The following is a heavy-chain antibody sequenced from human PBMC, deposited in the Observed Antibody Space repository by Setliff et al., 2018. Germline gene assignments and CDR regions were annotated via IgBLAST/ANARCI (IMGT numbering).Heavy chain of an antibody. J-gene: IGHJ6*03. Sequence: GGSLRLSCAASGFTFSSYAMHWVRQAPGKGLEWVAVISYDGSNKYYADSVKGRFTISRDNSKNTLYLQMNSLRAEDTAVYYCARVALQFYYYYYMDVWGKGTTVTVSS. D-gene: IGHD4-4*01. CDR2: ISYDGSNK. CDR1: GFTFSSYA. CDR3: ARVALQFYYYYYMDV. V-gene: IGHV3-30-3*01.